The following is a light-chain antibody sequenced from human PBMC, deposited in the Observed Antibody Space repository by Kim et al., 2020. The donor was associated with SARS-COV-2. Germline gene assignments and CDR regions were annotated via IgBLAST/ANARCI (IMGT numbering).Light chain of an antibody. Sequence: SYELTQPLSVSVSLGQTARITCGGDNIGSKNVHWYQQRPGQAPVLVIYRDSKRPSGIPERFSASNSGKTATLTISRTQAGDEADYHCQAWDSGTVVFGTGTQLTVL. V-gene: IGLV3-9*01. CDR3: QAWDSGTVV. CDR2: RDS. J-gene: IGLJ1*01. CDR1: NIGSKN.